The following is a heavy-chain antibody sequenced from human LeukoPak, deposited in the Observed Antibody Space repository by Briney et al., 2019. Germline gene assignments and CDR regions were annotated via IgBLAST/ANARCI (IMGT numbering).Heavy chain of an antibody. CDR2: TSGSGGSI. J-gene: IGHJ4*02. V-gene: IGHV3-23*01. CDR1: GFSFSSYA. D-gene: IGHD2-21*02. CDR3: AKGIPVTAIRYFDY. Sequence: GGSLRLSCAASGFSFSSYAMSWVRQAPGKGLEWVSATSGSGGSIYYADPVKGRFTISRDNSKNTLYLQMNSLRADDTAVYYCAKGIPVTAIRYFDYWGQGTLVTVSS.